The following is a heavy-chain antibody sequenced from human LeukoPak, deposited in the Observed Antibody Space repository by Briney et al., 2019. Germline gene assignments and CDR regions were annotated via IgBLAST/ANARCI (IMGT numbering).Heavy chain of an antibody. CDR1: GFTFSGSE. CDR2: ISSTGSVI. J-gene: IGHJ3*02. D-gene: IGHD3-10*01. Sequence: GGSLRLSCAASGFTFSGSEMNWVRQAPGKGLEWVSYISSTGSVIYYADSVKGRFTISRDNAKNSLYLQMNSLRAEDTSVYYCARELKGRSDAFDIWGQGTMVTVSS. V-gene: IGHV3-48*03. CDR3: ARELKGRSDAFDI.